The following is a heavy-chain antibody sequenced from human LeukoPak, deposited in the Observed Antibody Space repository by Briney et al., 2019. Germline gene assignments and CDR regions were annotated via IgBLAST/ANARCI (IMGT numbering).Heavy chain of an antibody. J-gene: IGHJ3*02. CDR2: INAGNGNT. V-gene: IGHV1-3*01. Sequence: GASVKVSCKASGYTFTSYAMHWVRQAPGQRLEWMGWINAGNGNTKYSQKFQGRVTITRDTSASTAYMELSSLRSEDTAVYYCARDRIHYDFWSGYYRGDAFDIWGQGTMVTVSS. CDR3: ARDRIHYDFWSGYYRGDAFDI. D-gene: IGHD3-3*01. CDR1: GYTFTSYA.